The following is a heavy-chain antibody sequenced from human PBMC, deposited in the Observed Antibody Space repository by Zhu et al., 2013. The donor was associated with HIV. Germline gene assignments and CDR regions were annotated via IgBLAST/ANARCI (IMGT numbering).Heavy chain of an antibody. Sequence: QVQLVESGGGVVQPGRSLRLSCAASGFSFSNYAVHWVRQAPGKGLEWVAVISYDGSNKYYADSVKGRFTISRDNSRNTLYLQMNSLRAEDTAVYYCARGVITYDSSGYIPRWFDPGAREPWSPSPQ. CDR3: ARGVITYDSSGYIPRWFDP. J-gene: IGHJ5*02. V-gene: IGHV3-30-3*01. D-gene: IGHD3-22*01. CDR1: GFSFSNYA. CDR2: ISYDGSNK.